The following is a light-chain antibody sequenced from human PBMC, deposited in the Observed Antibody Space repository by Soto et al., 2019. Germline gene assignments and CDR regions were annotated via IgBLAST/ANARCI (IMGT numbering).Light chain of an antibody. J-gene: IGKJ5*01. Sequence: DIQMTQSPSTLPASVGDRVTITCRANQSISTWLAWYQQKPGKAPNLLIYKASRLETGVPSRFSGSGSGTEFTLTISSLQPEDFATYYCQQYSNLITFGQGTRLEIK. CDR1: QSISTW. CDR2: KAS. CDR3: QQYSNLIT. V-gene: IGKV1-5*03.